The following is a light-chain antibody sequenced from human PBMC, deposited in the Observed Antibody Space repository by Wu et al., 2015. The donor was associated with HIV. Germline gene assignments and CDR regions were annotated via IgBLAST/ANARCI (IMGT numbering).Light chain of an antibody. Sequence: EIVLTQSPGTLSLSPGERATLSCRASQSVNTNYLAWYQQRPGQTPRLLIYGVTTRATGIPDRFSGSGSGTDFTLTISRLEPEDFAVYYCQQYADSPLTFGEGTKVEIK. CDR2: GVT. CDR3: QQYADSPLT. J-gene: IGKJ4*01. CDR1: QSVNTNY. V-gene: IGKV3-20*01.